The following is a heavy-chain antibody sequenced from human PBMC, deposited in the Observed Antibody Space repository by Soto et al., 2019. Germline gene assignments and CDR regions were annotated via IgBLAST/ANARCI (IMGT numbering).Heavy chain of an antibody. V-gene: IGHV4-4*02. CDR3: ALLAGGYYDSSGYPFDY. Sequence: QVQLQESGPGLVKPSGTLSLTCAVSGGSISSSNWWSWVRQPPGKGLEWIGEIYHSGSTNYNPSLKSRVTISVDKSKNQFSLKLSSVTAADTAVYYCALLAGGYYDSSGYPFDYWGQGTLVTVSS. CDR2: IYHSGST. CDR1: GGSISSSNW. J-gene: IGHJ4*02. D-gene: IGHD3-22*01.